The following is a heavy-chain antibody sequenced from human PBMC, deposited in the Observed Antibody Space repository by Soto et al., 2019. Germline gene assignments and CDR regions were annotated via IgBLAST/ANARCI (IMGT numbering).Heavy chain of an antibody. CDR3: AKDLNGSGSFTSYYHYGMDV. Sequence: EVQMLESGGGLVHPGGSLRLSCAASGFTFSNYAMNWVRQAPGKGLEWVSSISGSGRNTYYADSVKGRLTISRDSSKNTLYLQMNSLRVEDTGVYYCAKDLNGSGSFTSYYHYGMDVWGQGTTGSVSS. J-gene: IGHJ6*02. CDR2: ISGSGRNT. D-gene: IGHD3-10*01. CDR1: GFTFSNYA. V-gene: IGHV3-23*01.